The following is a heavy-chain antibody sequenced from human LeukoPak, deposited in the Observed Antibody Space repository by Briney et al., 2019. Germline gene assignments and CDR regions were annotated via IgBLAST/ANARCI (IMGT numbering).Heavy chain of an antibody. CDR1: GFTFTDYS. CDR2: ISSDSGHI. D-gene: IGHD2-2*01. CDR3: ARGGYCSSTSCYGDHNWFDP. J-gene: IGHJ5*02. Sequence: GGSLRLSCAAAGFTFTDYSMNWVRQAPGKGLEWVSTISSDSGHIYYADSVKGRFTISRDNAENSLYLQMNSLRAEDTAVYYCARGGYCSSTSCYGDHNWFDPWGQGTLVTVSS. V-gene: IGHV3-21*01.